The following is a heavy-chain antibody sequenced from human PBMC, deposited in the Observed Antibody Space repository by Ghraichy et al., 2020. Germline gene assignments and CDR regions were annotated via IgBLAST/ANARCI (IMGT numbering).Heavy chain of an antibody. V-gene: IGHV3-7*01. D-gene: IGHD3-16*01. CDR3: ARHGGAPSV. J-gene: IGHJ4*01. CDR1: GFTFSNYF. CDR2: IKQDGSEK. Sequence: LSLTCAASGFTFSNYFMTWVRQAPGKGLEWVANIKQDGSEKNYLDSVRGRFTISRDNARNSLDLHMNNLRVEDTATYYCARHGGAPSVWGQGTLVTVSS.